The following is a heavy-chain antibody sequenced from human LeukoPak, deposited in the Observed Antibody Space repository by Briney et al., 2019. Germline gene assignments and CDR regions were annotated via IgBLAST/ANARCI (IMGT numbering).Heavy chain of an antibody. Sequence: PSETLSLTCTVSGGSISSSSYYWGWIRQPPGKGLEWIGSIYYSGSTYYNPSLKSRVTISVDTSKNQFSLKLSSVTAADTAVYYCAGASSSWPVWFDPWGQGTLVTVSS. CDR3: AGASSSWPVWFDP. CDR2: IYYSGST. V-gene: IGHV4-39*01. J-gene: IGHJ5*02. CDR1: GGSISSSSYY. D-gene: IGHD6-13*01.